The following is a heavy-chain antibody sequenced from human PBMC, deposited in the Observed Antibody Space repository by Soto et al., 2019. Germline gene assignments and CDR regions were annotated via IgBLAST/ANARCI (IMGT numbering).Heavy chain of an antibody. D-gene: IGHD3-10*01. V-gene: IGHV1-3*01. J-gene: IGHJ5*02. CDR3: ARGGEWMP. Sequence: QVQLVQSGAEVKKPGASVKVSCKASGYTFTNYAIHWVRQAPGQRLEWMGWINAGYGNTKYSQRLQGRVTITRDTSASTAYMELSSLRSEDTAVYYCARGGEWMPWGQGTLVTVSS. CDR1: GYTFTNYA. CDR2: INAGYGNT.